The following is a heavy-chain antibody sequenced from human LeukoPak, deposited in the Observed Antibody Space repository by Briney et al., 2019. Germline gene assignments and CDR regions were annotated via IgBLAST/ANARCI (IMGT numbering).Heavy chain of an antibody. CDR2: IKQDGSEK. CDR1: GFTFSSYW. D-gene: IGHD2-2*01. Sequence: GGSLRLSRAASGFTFSSYWMSWVRQAPGKGLEWVANIKQDGSEKYYVDSVKGRFTISRDNAKNSLYLQMNSLRAEDTAVYYCAREGYCSSTSCRYLYYYYYYYYMDVWGKGTTVTVSS. J-gene: IGHJ6*03. CDR3: AREGYCSSTSCRYLYYYYYYYYMDV. V-gene: IGHV3-7*01.